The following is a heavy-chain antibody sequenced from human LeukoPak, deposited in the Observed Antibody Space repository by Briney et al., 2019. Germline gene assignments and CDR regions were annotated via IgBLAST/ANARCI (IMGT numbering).Heavy chain of an antibody. D-gene: IGHD6-13*01. Sequence: SVKVSCKASGGTFSSYAISWVRQAPGQGLEWMGGIIPTFGTANNAQKFQGRVTITTDESTSTAYMELSSLRSEDTAVYYCARGRIAAAGWFDPWGQGTLVTVSS. J-gene: IGHJ5*02. CDR2: IIPTFGTA. CDR3: ARGRIAAAGWFDP. V-gene: IGHV1-69*05. CDR1: GGTFSSYA.